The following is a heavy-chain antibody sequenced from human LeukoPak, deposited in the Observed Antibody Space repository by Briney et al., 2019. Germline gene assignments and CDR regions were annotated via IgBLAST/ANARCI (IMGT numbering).Heavy chain of an antibody. CDR1: GGSISSSSYY. Sequence: TSETLSLTCTVSGGSISSSSYYWGWIRQPPGKGLEWIGSIYYSGSTYYNPSLKSRVTISVDTSKNQFSLKLRSVTAADTAVYYCARQSRYSSGWLDYWGQGTLVTVSS. J-gene: IGHJ4*02. D-gene: IGHD6-19*01. CDR2: IYYSGST. CDR3: ARQSRYSSGWLDY. V-gene: IGHV4-39*01.